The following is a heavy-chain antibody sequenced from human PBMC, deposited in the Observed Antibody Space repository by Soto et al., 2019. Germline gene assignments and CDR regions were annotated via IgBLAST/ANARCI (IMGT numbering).Heavy chain of an antibody. Sequence: EVQLVESGGGLVQPGGSLRLSCAASGFTFSSYWMHWVRQAPGKGLVWVSRSNSDGSSTTYAYSVKGRFTISRDNAKNTLYLQMNSLRAEDTAVYYCTRARSFDAFDIWGQGTMVTVSS. J-gene: IGHJ3*02. CDR3: TRARSFDAFDI. V-gene: IGHV3-74*01. D-gene: IGHD3-16*02. CDR1: GFTFSSYW. CDR2: SNSDGSST.